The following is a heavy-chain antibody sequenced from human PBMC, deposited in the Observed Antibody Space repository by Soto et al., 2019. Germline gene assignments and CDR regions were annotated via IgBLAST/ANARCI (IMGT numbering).Heavy chain of an antibody. V-gene: IGHV4-30-4*01. Sequence: KSSETLSLTCTVSGGSISSGDYYWSWIRQPPGKGLEWIGYIYYSGSTYYNPSLKSRVTISVDTSKNQFSLKLSSVTAADTAVYYCARDRPITMVRGSYFDYWGQGTLVTVSS. D-gene: IGHD3-10*01. CDR1: GGSISSGDYY. J-gene: IGHJ4*02. CDR3: ARDRPITMVRGSYFDY. CDR2: IYYSGST.